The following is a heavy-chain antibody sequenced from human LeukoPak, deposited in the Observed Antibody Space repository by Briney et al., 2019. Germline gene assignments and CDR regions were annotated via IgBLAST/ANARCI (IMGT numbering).Heavy chain of an antibody. CDR2: IIPIFGTA. V-gene: IGHV1-69*13. D-gene: IGHD3-9*01. Sequence: ASVKVSCKASGGTFSSYAISWVRQAPGQGLEWMGGIIPIFGTANYAQKFQGRVTITADESTSTAYMELSSLRSEDTAVYYCARDRKGDYNDKYYFDYWGQGTLVTVSS. CDR3: ARDRKGDYNDKYYFDY. J-gene: IGHJ4*02. CDR1: GGTFSSYA.